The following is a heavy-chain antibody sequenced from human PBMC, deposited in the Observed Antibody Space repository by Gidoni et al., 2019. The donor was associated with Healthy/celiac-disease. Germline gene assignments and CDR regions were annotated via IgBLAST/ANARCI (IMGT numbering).Heavy chain of an antibody. J-gene: IGHJ4*02. Sequence: QVQLVESGGGVVQPGGSLRLSCAASGFTLSSYGLHRVRQAPGKGVEWVAFIRYDGSNKYYADSVKGRFTISRDNSKNTLYLQMNSLRAEDTAVYYCAKDLNIRSSGLWFGESPCGAWGQGTLVTVSS. D-gene: IGHD3-10*01. CDR2: IRYDGSNK. V-gene: IGHV3-30*02. CDR1: GFTLSSYG. CDR3: AKDLNIRSSGLWFGESPCGA.